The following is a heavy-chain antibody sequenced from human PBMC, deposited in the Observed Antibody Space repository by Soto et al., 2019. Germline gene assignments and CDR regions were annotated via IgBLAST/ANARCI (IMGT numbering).Heavy chain of an antibody. CDR1: GGSISSYY. CDR2: IYYSGST. V-gene: IGHV4-59*01. D-gene: IGHD3-3*01. J-gene: IGHJ5*02. CDR3: ARVKLQAIFGVVIPYNWFDP. Sequence: SETLSLTCTVSGGSISSYYWSWIRQPPGKGLEWIGYIYYSGSTNYNPSLKSRVTISVDTSKNQFSLKLSSVTAADTAVYYWARVKLQAIFGVVIPYNWFDPWGQGTLVTVSS.